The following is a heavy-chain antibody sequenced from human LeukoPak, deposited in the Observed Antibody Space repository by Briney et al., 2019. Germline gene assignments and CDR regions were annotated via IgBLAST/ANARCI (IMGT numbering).Heavy chain of an antibody. D-gene: IGHD2/OR15-2a*01. CDR3: ARGGSLYDASYSYYLDV. J-gene: IGHJ6*03. Sequence: GGSLRLFCAASGFTFRNYDVHWVRQASGKGLEWVSAIDTAGDRSYPVSVKGRFTISRENAQNSLFLQMNNLRAEDAAVYYCARGGSLYDASYSYYLDVWGKGTRVTVSS. CDR2: IDTAGDR. V-gene: IGHV3-13*01. CDR1: GFTFRNYD.